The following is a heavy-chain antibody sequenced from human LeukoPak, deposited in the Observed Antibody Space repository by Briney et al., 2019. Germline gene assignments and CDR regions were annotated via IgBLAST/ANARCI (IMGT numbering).Heavy chain of an antibody. CDR2: IIPILGTA. Sequence: ASVKVSCKASGGTFSSYAISWARQAPGQGLEWMGGIIPILGTANYAQKFQGRVTITADKSTSTAYMELSSLRSEDTAVYYCASRVDYVWGSYRYHDYWGQGTLVTVSS. V-gene: IGHV1-69*06. D-gene: IGHD3-16*02. CDR1: GGTFSSYA. J-gene: IGHJ4*02. CDR3: ASRVDYVWGSYRYHDY.